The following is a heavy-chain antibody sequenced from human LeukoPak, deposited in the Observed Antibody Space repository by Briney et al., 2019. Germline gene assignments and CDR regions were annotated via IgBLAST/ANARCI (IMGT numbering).Heavy chain of an antibody. V-gene: IGHV1-2*02. Sequence: ASVKVSCKASGYTFTGYYMHWVRQAPGQGLEWMGWINPNSGGTNYAQKFQGRVTMTRDTSISTAYMELSRLRSDDTAVYYCARARSSSPIDAFDIWGQGTMVTVSS. CDR3: ARARSSSPIDAFDI. J-gene: IGHJ3*02. D-gene: IGHD6-13*01. CDR2: INPNSGGT. CDR1: GYTFTGYY.